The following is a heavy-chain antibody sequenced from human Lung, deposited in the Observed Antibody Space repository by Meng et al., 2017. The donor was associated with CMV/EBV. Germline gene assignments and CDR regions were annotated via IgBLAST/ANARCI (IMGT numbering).Heavy chain of an antibody. CDR3: TRGRGSTHKGNWFDP. Sequence: ASVKVSXKASGYTFTSYDINWVRQATGQGLEWMGWMNPNSGNTAYAPKFQGRLTMTRNTSINTAYMDLSSLRSEDTAIYYYTRGRGSTHKGNWFDPWGQGTLVTVSS. D-gene: IGHD3-10*01. CDR1: GYTFTSYD. CDR2: MNPNSGNT. V-gene: IGHV1-8*01. J-gene: IGHJ5*02.